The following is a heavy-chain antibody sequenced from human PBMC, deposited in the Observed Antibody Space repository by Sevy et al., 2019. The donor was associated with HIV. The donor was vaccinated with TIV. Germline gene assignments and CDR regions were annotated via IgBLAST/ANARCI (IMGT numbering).Heavy chain of an antibody. CDR2: INHSGST. CDR1: GGSFSGYY. V-gene: IGHV4-34*01. Sequence: TETLSLTCAVYGGSFSGYYWSWIRQPPGKGLEWIGEINHSGSTNYNPSLKSRVTISVDTSKNQFSLKLSSVTAADTAVYYCARVPSGYSYGARLPQGNYYYCGMDVWGQGTTVPVSS. J-gene: IGHJ6*02. D-gene: IGHD5-18*01. CDR3: ARVPSGYSYGARLPQGNYYYCGMDV.